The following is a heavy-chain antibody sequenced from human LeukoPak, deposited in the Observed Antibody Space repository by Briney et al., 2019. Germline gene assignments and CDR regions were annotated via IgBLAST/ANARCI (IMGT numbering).Heavy chain of an antibody. V-gene: IGHV4-39*01. CDR3: ARLKEGIDY. CDR1: GGSISGSSYF. Sequence: SSETLSLTCAVSGGSISGSSYFWGWIRQPPGKGLEWIGSIYYSGNTYYNPSLKSRVTISVDTSKNQFSLKLGSVTAADTAVYYCARLKEGIDYWGQGTLVTVSS. CDR2: IYYSGNT. D-gene: IGHD3-10*01. J-gene: IGHJ4*02.